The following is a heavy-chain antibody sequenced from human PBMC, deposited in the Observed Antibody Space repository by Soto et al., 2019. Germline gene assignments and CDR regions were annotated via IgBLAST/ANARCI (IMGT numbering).Heavy chain of an antibody. J-gene: IGHJ5*02. D-gene: IGHD6-13*01. CDR3: ASGGTTSSSWYDWFDP. V-gene: IGHV3-21*01. Sequence: GGSLRLSCAASGFTFISYSMNWVRQAPGKGLEWVSSISSSSSYIYYTDSVKGRFTISRDNAKNSLYLQMNSLRAEDTAVYYCASGGTTSSSWYDWFDPWGQGTLVTSPQ. CDR2: ISSSSSYI. CDR1: GFTFISYS.